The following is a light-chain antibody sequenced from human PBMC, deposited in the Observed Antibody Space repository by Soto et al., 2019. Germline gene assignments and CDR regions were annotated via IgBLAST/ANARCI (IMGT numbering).Light chain of an antibody. J-gene: IGLJ7*01. Sequence: QSVLTQPASVSGSPGQSIIISCTGTSSDIGSYDRVSWYQRHPGKAPKLIIYEDTRRPSGISNRFSGSKSGNTASLTISGLQAEDEADYFCGSYAASSIFVVFGGGTQLTVL. CDR3: GSYAASSIFVV. CDR1: SSDIGSYDR. V-gene: IGLV2-23*02. CDR2: EDT.